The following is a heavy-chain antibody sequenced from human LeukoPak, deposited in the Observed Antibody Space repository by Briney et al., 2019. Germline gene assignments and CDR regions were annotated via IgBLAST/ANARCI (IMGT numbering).Heavy chain of an antibody. D-gene: IGHD2-21*01. CDR1: GGSISSYY. V-gene: IGHV4-59*01. Sequence: SETLSLTCTVSGGSISSYYWSWIRQPPGQGLEWIGSIYRSGITYYNPSLKSRVTISVDTSKNQFSLKLSSVTAADTAVYYCARHSLWLVDYWGQGTLVTVSS. J-gene: IGHJ4*02. CDR3: ARHSLWLVDY. CDR2: IYRSGIT.